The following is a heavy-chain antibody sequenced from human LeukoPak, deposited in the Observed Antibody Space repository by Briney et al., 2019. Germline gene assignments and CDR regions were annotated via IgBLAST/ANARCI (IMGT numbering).Heavy chain of an antibody. CDR3: ARDSNTMVRANAFDI. CDR2: IYTSGST. J-gene: IGHJ3*02. CDR1: GGSISSYY. V-gene: IGHV4-4*07. D-gene: IGHD3-10*01. Sequence: SETLSLTCTVSGGSISSYYWRWIRQPAGKGLEWIGRIYTSGSTNYNPSLKSRVTMSVDTSKNQFSLKLSSVTAADTAVYYCARDSNTMVRANAFDIWGQGTMVTVSS.